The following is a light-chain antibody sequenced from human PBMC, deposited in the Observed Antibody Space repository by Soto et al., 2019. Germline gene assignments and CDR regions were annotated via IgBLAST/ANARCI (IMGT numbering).Light chain of an antibody. CDR3: QSYASSLSAVV. V-gene: IGLV1-40*01. CDR1: SSNIGAGYD. J-gene: IGLJ2*01. Sequence: QSVLTQPPSVSGAPGQRVTISCTGSSSNIGAGYDVHWYQQLPGTAPKLLIYVNSNRPSGVPDRFSGSKSDTSASLAITGLQAEDEADYYCQSYASSLSAVVFGGGTKLTVL. CDR2: VNS.